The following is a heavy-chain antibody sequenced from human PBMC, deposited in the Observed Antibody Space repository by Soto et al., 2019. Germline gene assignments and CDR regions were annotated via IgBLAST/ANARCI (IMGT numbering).Heavy chain of an antibody. CDR1: GFTFATYA. D-gene: IGHD1-26*01. J-gene: IGHJ3*02. V-gene: IGHV3-23*01. CDR2: VSGDGGAT. CDR3: TRDGTGVSFDI. Sequence: DVQLLESGGGLVQSGGSLRLSCAASGFTFATYAMSWFRQAPGKGLEWVSAVSGDGGATFYADSGEGRFTISRDNSKTTLFLQMYNLRVEDTAIYYCTRDGTGVSFDIWGQGTMVAVSS.